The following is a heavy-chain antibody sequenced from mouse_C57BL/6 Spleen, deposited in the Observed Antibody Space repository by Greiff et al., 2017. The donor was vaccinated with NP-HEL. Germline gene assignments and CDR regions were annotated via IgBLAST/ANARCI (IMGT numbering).Heavy chain of an antibody. V-gene: IGHV5-17*01. D-gene: IGHD1-1*01. Sequence: EVHLVESGGGLVKPGGSLKLSCAASGFTFSDYGMHWVRQAPEKGLEWVAYISSGSSTIYYADTVKGRFTISRDNAKNTLFLQMTSLRSEDTAMYYCARTERYPYYFDYWGQGTTLTVSS. CDR2: ISSGSSTI. J-gene: IGHJ2*01. CDR1: GFTFSDYG. CDR3: ARTERYPYYFDY.